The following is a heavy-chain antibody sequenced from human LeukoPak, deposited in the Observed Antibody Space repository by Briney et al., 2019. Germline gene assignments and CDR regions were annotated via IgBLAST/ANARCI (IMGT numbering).Heavy chain of an antibody. J-gene: IGHJ3*02. CDR1: GFTFSSYG. CDR2: ISYDGSNK. D-gene: IGHD3-22*01. CDR3: ATTDDSSGHDAFDI. V-gene: IGHV3-30*03. Sequence: GGSLRLSCAASGFTFSSYGMHWVRQAPGKGLEWVAVISYDGSNKYYADSVKGRFTISRDNSKNTLYLQMNSLRAEDTAVYYCATTDDSSGHDAFDIWGQGTMVTVSS.